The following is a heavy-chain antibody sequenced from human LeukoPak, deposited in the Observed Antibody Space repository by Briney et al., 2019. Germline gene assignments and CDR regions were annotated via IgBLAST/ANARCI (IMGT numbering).Heavy chain of an antibody. CDR3: ARRTYYYDSSGYFYYFDY. Sequence: KSGGSLRLSCAASGFTFSDYYMSWIRQAPGKGLEWVSYISSSSSYTNYADSVKGRFTISRENAKNSLYLQMNSLRAEDTAVYYCARRTYYYDSSGYFYYFDYWGQGTLVTVSS. CDR2: ISSSSSYT. CDR1: GFTFSDYY. J-gene: IGHJ4*02. V-gene: IGHV3-11*03. D-gene: IGHD3-22*01.